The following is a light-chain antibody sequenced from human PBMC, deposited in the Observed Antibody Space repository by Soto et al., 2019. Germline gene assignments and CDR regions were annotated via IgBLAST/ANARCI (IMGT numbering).Light chain of an antibody. CDR2: GAS. J-gene: IGKJ4*01. V-gene: IGKV3-15*01. CDR1: QSIDNK. CDR3: QQYGSRVT. Sequence: IVMTQSPATLSVSPGERATLSCRASQSIDNKLAWYQQRPGQAPRLLIYGASTRVTGIPGRFSGSGSGTEFTLTISGLQSEDFAVYYCQQYGSRVTFGGGTKVEIK.